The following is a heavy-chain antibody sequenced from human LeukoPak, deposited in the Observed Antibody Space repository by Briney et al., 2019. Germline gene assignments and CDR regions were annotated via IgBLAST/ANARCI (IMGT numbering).Heavy chain of an antibody. CDR1: GFTFSNYW. CDR3: ARDRYGSY. Sequence: GGSLRLSCAASGFTFSNYWMTWVRQAPGKGLEWVANIKQDGSERYYVDSVEGRFTISRDNAKNSLYLQMNSLRAEDTAMYYCARDRYGSYWGQGTLVTVSS. V-gene: IGHV3-7*01. D-gene: IGHD4-17*01. J-gene: IGHJ4*02. CDR2: IKQDGSER.